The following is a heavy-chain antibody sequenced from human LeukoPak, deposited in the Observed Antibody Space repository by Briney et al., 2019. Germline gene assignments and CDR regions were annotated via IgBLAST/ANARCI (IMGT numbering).Heavy chain of an antibody. Sequence: SETLSLTCSVSGASISGGTYYWGWIRQPPGRGLEWIVSIYYTGSTYDNPSLKSRVTISVDTSKNQFSLKLCSVTAADTAVYYCARRGGSGRAFDYWGQGTLVTVSS. CDR2: IYYTGST. V-gene: IGHV4-39*01. CDR1: GASISGGTYY. J-gene: IGHJ4*02. CDR3: ARRGGSGRAFDY. D-gene: IGHD1-26*01.